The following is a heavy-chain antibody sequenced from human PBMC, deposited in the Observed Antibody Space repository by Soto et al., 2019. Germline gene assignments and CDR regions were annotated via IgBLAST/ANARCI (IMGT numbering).Heavy chain of an antibody. D-gene: IGHD3-9*01. CDR3: AKDAYYDILTGTDAFDI. CDR2: ISWNSGSI. V-gene: IGHV3-9*01. CDR1: GFTFDDYA. J-gene: IGHJ3*02. Sequence: EVQLVESGGGLVQPGRSLRLSCAASGFTFDDYAMHWVRQAPGKGLEWVSGISWNSGSIGYADSVKGRFTISRDNAKKSLYLQMNRLRAEDTALYYCAKDAYYDILTGTDAFDIWGQGTMVTVSS.